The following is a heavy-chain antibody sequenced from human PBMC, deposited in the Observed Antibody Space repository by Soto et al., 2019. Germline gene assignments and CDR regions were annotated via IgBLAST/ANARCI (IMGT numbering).Heavy chain of an antibody. V-gene: IGHV1-46*03. CDR1: GYTFTSYY. J-gene: IGHJ1*01. D-gene: IGHD3-9*01. CDR2: INPSGGST. Sequence: ASVKVSCKASGYTFTSYYMHWVRQAPGQGLEWMGIINPSGGSTSYAQKFQDRVTMTRDTSTSTVYMELSSLRSEDTAVYYCARDDILTGYSPEYFQHWGQGTLVTVSS. CDR3: ARDDILTGYSPEYFQH.